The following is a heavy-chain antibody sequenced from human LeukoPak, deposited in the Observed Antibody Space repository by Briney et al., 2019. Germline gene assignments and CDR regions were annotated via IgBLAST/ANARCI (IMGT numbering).Heavy chain of an antibody. CDR1: GFTFSSYS. Sequence: GGSLRLSCAASGFTFSSYSMNWVRQAPGKGLEWVSSISSSSSYIYYADSVKGRFTISRDNAKNSLYLQMNSLRAEDTAVYYCARELYGSGSYDYWGQGTLVTVSS. CDR2: ISSSSSYI. J-gene: IGHJ4*02. V-gene: IGHV3-21*01. D-gene: IGHD3-10*01. CDR3: ARELYGSGSYDY.